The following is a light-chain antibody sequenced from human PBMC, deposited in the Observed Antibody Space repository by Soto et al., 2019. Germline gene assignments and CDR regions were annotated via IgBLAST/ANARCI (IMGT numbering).Light chain of an antibody. J-gene: IGKJ2*01. Sequence: DMQMTQSPSSLSTSVGDRVTITCRASQYINNYLNWYQQKPGKAPKLLIFAAYNLQSGVPSRFSGSGSGTDFTLTISSLQPEDFAIYYCHQSYSTPPYTFGQGTKLDMK. CDR1: QYINNY. V-gene: IGKV1-39*01. CDR3: HQSYSTPPYT. CDR2: AAY.